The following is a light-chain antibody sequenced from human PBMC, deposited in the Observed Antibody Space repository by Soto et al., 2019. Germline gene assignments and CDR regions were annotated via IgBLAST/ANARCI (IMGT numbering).Light chain of an antibody. CDR2: GIS. Sequence: EIVLTQCPATLSLSPGERVTLSFRASQTVIRNYLAWYQQKPGQAPRLLIYGISTRATGLPGRFSGSGFGTEFTLTISSLQSEDLAVYYCQQYNHWPLTFGGGTKVDI. CDR1: QTVIRN. J-gene: IGKJ4*01. CDR3: QQYNHWPLT. V-gene: IGKV3-15*01.